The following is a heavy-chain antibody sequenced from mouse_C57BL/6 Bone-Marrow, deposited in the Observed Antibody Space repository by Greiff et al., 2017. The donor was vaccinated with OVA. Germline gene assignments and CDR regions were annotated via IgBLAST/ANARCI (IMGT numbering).Heavy chain of an antibody. CDR3: ARAIYYSNFDY. J-gene: IGHJ2*01. CDR1: GYTFTSYW. D-gene: IGHD1-1*01. CDR2: IDPSDSYT. Sequence: QVQLQQSGAELVKPGASVKLSCKASGYTFTSYWMQWVKQRPGQGLEWIGEIDPSDSYTNYNQKFKGKATLTVDTSSSTAYMQLSSLTSEDSAVYYCARAIYYSNFDYWGQGTTLTVSS. V-gene: IGHV1-50*01.